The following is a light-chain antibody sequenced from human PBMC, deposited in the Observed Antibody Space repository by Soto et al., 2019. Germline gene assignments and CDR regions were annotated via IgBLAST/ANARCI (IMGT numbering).Light chain of an antibody. V-gene: IGLV2-14*03. J-gene: IGLJ2*01. CDR1: SSDVGAYNH. Sequence: QSALTQPASVSGSPGQSIAISCTGTSSDVGAYNHVSWYQQHPGKAPKLMIYDVNSRPSGVSDRFSGSKSGNTASLTISGLQAEDEADYYCSSYATSSVVFGGGTKLTV. CDR2: DVN. CDR3: SSYATSSVV.